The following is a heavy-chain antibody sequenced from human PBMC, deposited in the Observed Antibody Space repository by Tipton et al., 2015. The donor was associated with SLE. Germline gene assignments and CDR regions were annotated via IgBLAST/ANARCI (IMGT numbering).Heavy chain of an antibody. CDR3: AKGAGWFGY. J-gene: IGHJ5*01. V-gene: IGHV4-59*11. CDR1: GVSISSHY. Sequence: VKPSETMSLTCSVSGVSISSHYWSWIRQPPGKGLEWIGYIYYSGSTNYNPSLKSRVTISVDTSKNQFSLKMSSVTAADTAMYYCAKGAGWFGYWGQGTLVAVSS. CDR2: IYYSGST.